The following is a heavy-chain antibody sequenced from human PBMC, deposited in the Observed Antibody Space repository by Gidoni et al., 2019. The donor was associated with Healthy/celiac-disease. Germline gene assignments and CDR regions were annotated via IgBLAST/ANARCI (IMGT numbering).Heavy chain of an antibody. J-gene: IGHJ6*03. D-gene: IGHD4-17*01. V-gene: IGHV3-30-3*01. CDR1: GFTFSSYA. CDR2: ISYDGSNK. Sequence: QVQLVESGGGVVQPGRSLGLSCAASGFTFSSYAMHWVRQAPGKGLEWVAVISYDGSNKYYADSVKGRFTISRDNSKNTLYLQMNSLRAEDTAVYYCARTTDYYYYMDVWGKGTTVTVSS. CDR3: ARTTDYYYYMDV.